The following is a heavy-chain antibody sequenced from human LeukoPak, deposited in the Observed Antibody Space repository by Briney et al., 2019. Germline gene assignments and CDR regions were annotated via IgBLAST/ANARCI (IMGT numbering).Heavy chain of an antibody. Sequence: ASVKVSCKASGYSFTGYYMHWVRQAPGQGLEWMGWINPNSGGTNYAQKFQGRVTTTRDTSISTAYMELSRLRSDDTAVYYCARSPARDFWSGSHNWFDPWGQGTLVTVSS. CDR3: ARSPARDFWSGSHNWFDP. CDR2: INPNSGGT. CDR1: GYSFTGYY. J-gene: IGHJ5*02. D-gene: IGHD3-3*01. V-gene: IGHV1-2*02.